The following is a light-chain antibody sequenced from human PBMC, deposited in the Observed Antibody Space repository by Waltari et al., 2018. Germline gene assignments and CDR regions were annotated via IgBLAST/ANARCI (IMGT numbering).Light chain of an antibody. CDR1: QNIRTY. Sequence: DIEMTQSPSSLSASVGDRVTMTCRASQNIRTYLNWYQQKPGKAPKVLIYGASNLQSGVPSRFSGSGSGTDFSLTISRLQPEDFATYYCQQSLKTPITFGQGTRLQIK. CDR2: GAS. CDR3: QQSLKTPIT. V-gene: IGKV1-39*01. J-gene: IGKJ5*01.